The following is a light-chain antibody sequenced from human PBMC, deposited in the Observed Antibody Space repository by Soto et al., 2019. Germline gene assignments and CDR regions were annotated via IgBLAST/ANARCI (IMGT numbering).Light chain of an antibody. Sequence: DIQMTQSPSSLSASVGDRVTITYRASQGIRNDLGWYQEKPGKAPKRLIYAASSLQSGVPSRFSGSGSGTEFTLTISSLQPEDFATYYCQQYTNTNNPWMFGQGTKVDIK. CDR1: QGIRND. CDR3: QQYTNTNNPWM. CDR2: AAS. V-gene: IGKV1-17*01. J-gene: IGKJ1*01.